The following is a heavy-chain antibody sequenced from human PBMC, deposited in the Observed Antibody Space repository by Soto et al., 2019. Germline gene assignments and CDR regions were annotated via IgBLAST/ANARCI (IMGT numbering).Heavy chain of an antibody. V-gene: IGHV3-21*01. Sequence: GGSLRLSCLASGFVFSDFQFNWVRQAPGGGLEWLSSITGTSAFTEYAESIEGRFTISRDNPNKLLFLHMDNLRPEDTAVYYCARDNLAFQGAFDLWGKGTLPSGSS. CDR1: GFVFSDFQ. CDR2: ITGTSAFT. J-gene: IGHJ4*02. CDR3: ARDNLAFQGAFDL. D-gene: IGHD3-16*01.